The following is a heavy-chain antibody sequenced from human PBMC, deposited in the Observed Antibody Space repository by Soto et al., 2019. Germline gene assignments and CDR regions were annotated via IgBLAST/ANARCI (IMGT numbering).Heavy chain of an antibody. CDR1: GGSISSSHW. Sequence: QVHLQESGPGLVNPSGTLTLTCSVSGGSISSSHWWGWVRHAPGKGLEWIGDIYHSGSTNYNPSLTRRISISVDKSKTQCSVNLSSVTAAETAIYYCVTDSDETAIVPAPWLVWGRGTMVTVSS. D-gene: IGHD2-21*02. CDR2: IYHSGST. CDR3: VTDSDETAIVPAPWLV. J-gene: IGHJ6*02. V-gene: IGHV4-4*02.